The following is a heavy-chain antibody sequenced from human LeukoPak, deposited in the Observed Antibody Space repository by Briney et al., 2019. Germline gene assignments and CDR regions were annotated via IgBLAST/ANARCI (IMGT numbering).Heavy chain of an antibody. CDR1: GFTFSSYS. V-gene: IGHV3-48*01. D-gene: IGHD1-1*01. J-gene: IGHJ6*02. CDR2: ISSSSSTI. Sequence: GGSLRLSCAASGFTFSSYSMNWVRQAPGQGLEWVSYISSSSSTIYYADSVKGRFTISRDKAKTSLYLQMNSRRAEDTAVYYCATDSILERKGGMDVWGQGTTVTVSS. CDR3: ATDSILERKGGMDV.